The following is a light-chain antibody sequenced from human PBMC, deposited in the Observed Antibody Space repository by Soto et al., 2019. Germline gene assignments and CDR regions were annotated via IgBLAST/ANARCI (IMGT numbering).Light chain of an antibody. J-gene: IGKJ1*01. V-gene: IGKV3-15*01. Sequence: EIVMTQSPATLSVSPGERATLSCRASQSVNSNLAWYQQKPGQAPRLLIYGASTRATGIPARFSGSGSGAEFTLTISSLQSEDFAVYYCQQYNNGPPWTFGQGTKVEIK. CDR3: QQYNNGPPWT. CDR1: QSVNSN. CDR2: GAS.